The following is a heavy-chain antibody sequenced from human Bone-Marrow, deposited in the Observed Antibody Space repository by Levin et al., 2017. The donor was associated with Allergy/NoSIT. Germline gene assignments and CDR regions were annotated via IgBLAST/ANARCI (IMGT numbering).Heavy chain of an antibody. V-gene: IGHV3-9*01. J-gene: IGHJ1*01. CDR1: GFTFDDFA. Sequence: LSLTCAASGFTFDDFAMHWVRQVPEKGLEWVSGINWNSNTIDYADSVKGRFTLSSDNAKNSLYLQMNSLRPEDTAFYYCAKVPSSFGGSYYFHHWGRGTLVTVSS. D-gene: IGHD3-16*01. CDR2: INWNSNTI. CDR3: AKVPSSFGGSYYFHH.